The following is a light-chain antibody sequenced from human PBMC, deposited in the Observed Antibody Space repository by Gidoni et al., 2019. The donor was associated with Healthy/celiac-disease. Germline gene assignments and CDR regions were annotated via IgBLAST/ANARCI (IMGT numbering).Light chain of an antibody. J-gene: IGKJ5*01. CDR3: QQYGSSPIT. V-gene: IGKV3D-20*01. CDR2: DAS. Sequence: EIVLTQPPATLSLSPGERATLPCGAKQSFSSSYLAWYQQKTRLAPRLLIYDASSRATGIPDRFSGSGSGTDFTLTISRLEPEDFAVYYCQQYGSSPITFGQGTRLEIK. CDR1: QSFSSSY.